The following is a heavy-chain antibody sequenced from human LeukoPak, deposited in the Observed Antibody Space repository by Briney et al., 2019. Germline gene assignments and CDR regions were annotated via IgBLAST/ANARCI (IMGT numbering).Heavy chain of an antibody. J-gene: IGHJ3*02. D-gene: IGHD6-13*01. CDR1: GFTFSYYG. CDR3: AKGFLSTSWHPDAFDN. V-gene: IGHV3-30*02. Sequence: GGSLRLSCVASGFTFSYYGMHWVRQAPGKGLEWAAFIRYVERDKYYADSVEGRFTVSRNNSKNALYLQMNSLRAEDTAVNYCAKGFLSTSWHPDAFDNWGQGTMVTVSS. CDR2: IRYVERDK.